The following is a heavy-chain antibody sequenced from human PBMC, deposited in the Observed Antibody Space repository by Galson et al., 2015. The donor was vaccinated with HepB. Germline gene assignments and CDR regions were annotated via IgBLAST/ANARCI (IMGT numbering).Heavy chain of an antibody. CDR2: ISAYNGNT. CDR3: ARETGWGSYDAFDI. D-gene: IGHD1-26*01. CDR1: GYTFTSYG. Sequence: SVKVSCKASGYTFTSYGISWVQQAPGQGLEWMGWISAYNGNTNYAQKLQGRVTMTTDTSTSTAYMELRSLRSDDTAVYYCARETGWGSYDAFDIWGQGTMVTVSS. V-gene: IGHV1-18*01. J-gene: IGHJ3*02.